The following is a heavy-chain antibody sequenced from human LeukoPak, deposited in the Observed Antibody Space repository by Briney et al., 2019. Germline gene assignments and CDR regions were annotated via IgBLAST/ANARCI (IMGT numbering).Heavy chain of an antibody. CDR1: GFTFSSYG. V-gene: IGHV3-30*18. CDR2: ISYDGSNK. D-gene: IGHD5-12*01. Sequence: PGGSLRLSCAASGFTFSSYGMHWVRQAPGKGLEWVAVISYDGSNKYYADSVKGRFTISRDNSKNTLYLQMNSLRAENTAVYYCAKRSGYSGYIDYWGQGTLVTVSS. J-gene: IGHJ4*02. CDR3: AKRSGYSGYIDY.